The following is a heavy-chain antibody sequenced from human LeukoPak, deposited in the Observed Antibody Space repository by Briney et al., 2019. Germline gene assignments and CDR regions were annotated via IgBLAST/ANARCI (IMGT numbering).Heavy chain of an antibody. CDR3: ARVGSWFDAFDI. CDR2: ISSGSSTI. J-gene: IGHJ3*02. CDR1: GFTFSSYS. V-gene: IGHV3-48*04. Sequence: GGSLRLSCAASGFTFSSYSMKWVRQAPGKGLDWLSYISSGSSTIYYADSVKGRFTISRDNTKKTLYLEMNSLRAEDTAVYYCARVGSWFDAFDIWGQGTMVTVSS. D-gene: IGHD6-13*01.